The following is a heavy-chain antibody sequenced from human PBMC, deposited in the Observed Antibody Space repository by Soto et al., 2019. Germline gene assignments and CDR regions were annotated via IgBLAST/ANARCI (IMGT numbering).Heavy chain of an antibody. D-gene: IGHD2-2*01. J-gene: IGHJ4*02. CDR3: AKAGYCVSTSCYFPFDY. Sequence: EVQLLKSGRGLVQPGGSLRLSCAASEFTFSTHAMTWVRQAPGRGLEWVSSISGSGGSTYYADSVKGRFTISRDNSKNTLYLQMNSLRAEDAAVYSCAKAGYCVSTSCYFPFDYWGQGTLVTVSS. CDR1: EFTFSTHA. V-gene: IGHV3-23*01. CDR2: ISGSGGST.